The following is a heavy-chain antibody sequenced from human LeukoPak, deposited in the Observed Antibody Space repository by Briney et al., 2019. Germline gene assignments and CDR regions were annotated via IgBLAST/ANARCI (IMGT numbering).Heavy chain of an antibody. Sequence: SESLSLTCTVSGGSISSYCWSWIRQPPGKGLEWIGYIYYSGSTNYNPSLKSRVTLSIDTSKNQFSLKLISVTAADTAVYFCARATGNYLYWLDPWGQGTLVTVSS. CDR2: IYYSGST. CDR1: GGSISSYC. CDR3: ARATGNYLYWLDP. D-gene: IGHD1-26*01. V-gene: IGHV4-59*01. J-gene: IGHJ5*02.